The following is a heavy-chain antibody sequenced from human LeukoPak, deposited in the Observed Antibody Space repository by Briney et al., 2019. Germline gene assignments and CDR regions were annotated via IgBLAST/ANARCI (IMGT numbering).Heavy chain of an antibody. V-gene: IGHV3-74*01. D-gene: IGHD3-10*01. Sequence: GGSLRLSCAASGFTFSRYWIHWVRQAPGKGPVWVSVISTDGSSTRYADSVKGRFTISRENVKNTLYLQMNSLRVEDTAVYYCTGPSFDASGMGFDPWGQGALVTVSS. CDR2: ISTDGSST. CDR3: TGPSFDASGMGFDP. J-gene: IGHJ5*02. CDR1: GFTFSRYW.